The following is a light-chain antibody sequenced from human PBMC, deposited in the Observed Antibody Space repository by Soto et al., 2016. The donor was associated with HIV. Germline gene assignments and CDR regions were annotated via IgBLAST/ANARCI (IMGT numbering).Light chain of an antibody. CDR3: QSWDTTVV. J-gene: IGLJ2*01. CDR1: KLGNKY. Sequence: SFEVIQPPSVSVSPGQTVSITCSGDKLGNKYVCWYQQKPGQSPLLVIYQDSKRPSGIPERFSGSNSGNTATLTISGTQALDEADYYCQSWDTTVVFGGGTKPTVL. V-gene: IGLV3-1*01. CDR2: QDS.